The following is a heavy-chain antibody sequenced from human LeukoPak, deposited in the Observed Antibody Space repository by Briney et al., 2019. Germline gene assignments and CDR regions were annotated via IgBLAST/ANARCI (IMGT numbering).Heavy chain of an antibody. CDR2: IYHSGST. CDR1: GYSISSGYY. J-gene: IGHJ4*02. CDR3: ARDNGSSWYADY. Sequence: NPSETLSLTCAVSGYSISSGYYWGWIRQPPGKGLEWIGSIYHSGSTYYNPSLKSRVTISVDTSKNQFSLRLSSVTAADTAVYYCARDNGSSWYADYWGQGTLVTVSS. V-gene: IGHV4-38-2*02. D-gene: IGHD6-13*01.